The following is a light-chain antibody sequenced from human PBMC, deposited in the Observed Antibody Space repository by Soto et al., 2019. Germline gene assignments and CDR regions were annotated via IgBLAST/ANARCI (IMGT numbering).Light chain of an antibody. CDR3: QQDDSSWT. CDR1: QSVPSNF. CDR2: GVS. J-gene: IGKJ1*01. Sequence: EIVLTQSPGTLSLSPGERATLSCRASQSVPSNFLAWYQQKPGQAPILVIYGVSRRATGIPDRFSGSGSGTEFTLTISSLEPEDFAVYYCQQDDSSWTFGQGTKVEIK. V-gene: IGKV3-20*01.